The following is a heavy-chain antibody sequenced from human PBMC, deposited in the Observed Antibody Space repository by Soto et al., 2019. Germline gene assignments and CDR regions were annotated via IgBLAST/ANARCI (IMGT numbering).Heavy chain of an antibody. CDR2: IYYSGMT. D-gene: IGHD5-18*01. CDR3: ARDSSGPGYSYGKFDY. Sequence: SETLSLTCTVSGVPVSTGGYFWTWIRQHPGKGLEWIGNIYYSGMTYYNPSLRGRVSISLDPSESQFSLKLNSVTAADTAVYYCARDSSGPGYSYGKFDYWGQGALVTVSS. V-gene: IGHV4-31*03. J-gene: IGHJ4*02. CDR1: GVPVSTGGYF.